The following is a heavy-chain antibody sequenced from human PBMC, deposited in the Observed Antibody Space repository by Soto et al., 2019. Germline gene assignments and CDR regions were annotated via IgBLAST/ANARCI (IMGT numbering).Heavy chain of an antibody. D-gene: IGHD3-10*01. CDR2: IYYSGST. J-gene: IGHJ6*02. CDR1: GGSISSYY. V-gene: IGHV4-59*01. CDR3: ARVWGSGGYYYYYGMDV. Sequence: SETLSLTCTVSGGSISSYYWSWIRQPPGKGLEWIGYIYYSGSTNYNPSLKSRVTISVDTSKNQFSLKLSSVTAADTAVYYCARVWGSGGYYYYYGMDVWGQGATVTVSS.